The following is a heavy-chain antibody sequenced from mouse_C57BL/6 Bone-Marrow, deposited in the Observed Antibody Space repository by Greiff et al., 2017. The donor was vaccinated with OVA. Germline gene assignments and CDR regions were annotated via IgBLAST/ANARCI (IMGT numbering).Heavy chain of an antibody. CDR1: GFTFTDYY. CDR2: IRNKANGYTT. CDR3: ARVPHYYGSSYGFDY. V-gene: IGHV7-3*01. J-gene: IGHJ2*01. Sequence: EVKLVESGGGLVQPGGSLSLSCAASGFTFTDYYMSWVRQPPGKALEWLGFIRNKANGYTTEYSASVKGRFTISRDNSQSILYLQMNALRAEYRATYYCARVPHYYGSSYGFDYWGQGTTLTVSS. D-gene: IGHD1-1*01.